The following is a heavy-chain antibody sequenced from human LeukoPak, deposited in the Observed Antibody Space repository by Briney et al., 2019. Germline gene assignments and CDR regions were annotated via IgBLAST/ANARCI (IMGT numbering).Heavy chain of an antibody. CDR3: AKLQAQNCDFWSGDNYYYYYYMDV. CDR2: ISGSGGST. Sequence: GGSLRLSCAASGFTFSSYAMSWVRQAPGKGLEWVSAISGSGGSTYYADSVKGRFTISRDNSKNTLYLQMNSLRAEDTAVYYCAKLQAQNCDFWSGDNYYYYYYMDVWGKGTTVTVSS. V-gene: IGHV3-23*01. CDR1: GFTFSSYA. D-gene: IGHD3-3*01. J-gene: IGHJ6*03.